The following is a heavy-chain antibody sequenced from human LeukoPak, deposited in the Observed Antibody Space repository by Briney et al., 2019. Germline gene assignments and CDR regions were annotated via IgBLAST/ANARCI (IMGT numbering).Heavy chain of an antibody. D-gene: IGHD5-18*01. V-gene: IGHV5-51*01. CDR1: GYSFTSYW. CDR2: IDPSDSDT. CDR3: ARQTAMGRSGDY. J-gene: IGHJ4*02. Sequence: GESLKIPCKASGYSFTSYWIGWVRQMPGKGLEWMGIIDPSDSDTRYTPSFQGQVTILADKSLTTAYLQWNSLKASDTAMYYCARQTAMGRSGDYWGQGTLVIVSS.